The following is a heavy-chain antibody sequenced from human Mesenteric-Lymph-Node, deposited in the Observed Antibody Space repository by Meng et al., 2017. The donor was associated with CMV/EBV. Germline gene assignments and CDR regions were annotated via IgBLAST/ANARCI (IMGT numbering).Heavy chain of an antibody. CDR2: VSYSGGNN. D-gene: IGHD3-3*01. CDR3: AKDSDDFWSGYFH. Sequence: GESLKISRAASGFTFTSYAMHWVRQAPGSGLEWVAAVSYSGGNNYYADSVKGRFTISRDNYKNTLYLQMDSLRAEDTAIYYCAKDSDDFWSGYFHWGQGTMVTVSS. J-gene: IGHJ4*02. V-gene: IGHV3-30-3*02. CDR1: GFTFTSYA.